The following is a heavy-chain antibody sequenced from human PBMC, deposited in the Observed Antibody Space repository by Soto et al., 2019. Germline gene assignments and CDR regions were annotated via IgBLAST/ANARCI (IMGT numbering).Heavy chain of an antibody. Sequence: ASVKVSCKASGYTFTSYGISWVRQAPGQGLEWMGWISAYNGNTNYAQKLQGRVTMTTDTSTGTAYMELRSLRSDDTAVYYCASSNYDFWSGYSLNYYYYGMDVWGQGTTVTVSS. CDR2: ISAYNGNT. CDR1: GYTFTSYG. D-gene: IGHD3-3*01. J-gene: IGHJ6*02. CDR3: ASSNYDFWSGYSLNYYYYGMDV. V-gene: IGHV1-18*04.